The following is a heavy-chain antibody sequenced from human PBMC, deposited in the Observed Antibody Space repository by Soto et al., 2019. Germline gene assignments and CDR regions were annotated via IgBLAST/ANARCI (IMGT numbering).Heavy chain of an antibody. J-gene: IGHJ6*03. CDR1: GGSIGGSSYY. V-gene: IGHV4-39*01. Sequence: QLQLQESGPGLVMPSETLSLTCSVSGGSIGGSSYYWGWVRQPPGKGPEWNGSIYFNGNTHYNPSLEGRVTISVVRSKNQFSLRMSSVTAADTAVYYCASRPVHSNFWSGSNYSYYMEVWGRGTTVAVSS. CDR3: ASRPVHSNFWSGSNYSYYMEV. D-gene: IGHD3-3*01. CDR2: IYFNGNT.